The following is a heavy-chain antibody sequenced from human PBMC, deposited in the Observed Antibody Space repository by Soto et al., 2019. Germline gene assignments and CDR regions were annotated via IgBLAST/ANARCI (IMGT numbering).Heavy chain of an antibody. CDR2: ISYDGINK. J-gene: IGHJ4*02. Sequence: PGGSLRLSCVASGFIFSSYGMHWVRQAPGKGLEWVAVISYDGINKYYSDSVKGRFTISRDNSKNTLYLQMNSLRAEDTAVYYCAKSVYNWNDGFFDYWGQGTLVTVSS. D-gene: IGHD1-1*01. V-gene: IGHV3-30*18. CDR3: AKSVYNWNDGFFDY. CDR1: GFIFSSYG.